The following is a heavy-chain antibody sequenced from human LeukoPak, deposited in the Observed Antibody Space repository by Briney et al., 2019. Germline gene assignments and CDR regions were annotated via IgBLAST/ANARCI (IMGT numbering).Heavy chain of an antibody. CDR3: AGDYYDSSGYYPALGY. J-gene: IGHJ4*02. Sequence: ASVKVSCKASGYTFTGYYMHWVRQAPGQGLEWMGWINPNSGGTNYAQKFQGRVTMTRDTSISTAYMELSRLRSDDTAVYYCAGDYYDSSGYYPALGYWGQGALVTVSS. CDR2: INPNSGGT. V-gene: IGHV1-2*02. CDR1: GYTFTGYY. D-gene: IGHD3-22*01.